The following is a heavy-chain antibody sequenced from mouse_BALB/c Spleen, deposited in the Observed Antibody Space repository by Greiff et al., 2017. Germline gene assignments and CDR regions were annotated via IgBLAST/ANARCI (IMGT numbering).Heavy chain of an antibody. CDR1: GFTFSSFG. CDR3: ARHLYYYAMDY. Sequence: EVKLVESGGGLVQPGGSRKLSCAASGFTFSSFGMHWVRQAPEKGLEWVAYISSGSSTIYYADTVKGRFTISRDNPKNTLFLQMTSLRSEDTAMYYCARHLYYYAMDYWGQGTSVTVSS. J-gene: IGHJ4*01. D-gene: IGHD6-1*01. V-gene: IGHV5-17*02. CDR2: ISSGSSTI.